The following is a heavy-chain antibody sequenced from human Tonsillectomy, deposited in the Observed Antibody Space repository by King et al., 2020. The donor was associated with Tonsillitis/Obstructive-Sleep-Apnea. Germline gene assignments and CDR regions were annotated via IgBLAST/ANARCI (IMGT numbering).Heavy chain of an antibody. CDR2: INPSGGST. V-gene: IGHV1-46*01. CDR3: ARDKRWSGYYTGGFDY. D-gene: IGHD3-3*01. CDR1: GYTFTSYY. Sequence: VQLVQSGAEVKKPGASVKVSCKASGYTFTSYYMHWVRQAPGQGLEWMGLINPSGGSTSYAQKFQGRVTMTRDTSTSTVYMELSSLRSEDTAVYYCARDKRWSGYYTGGFDYWGQGTLVTVSS. J-gene: IGHJ4*02.